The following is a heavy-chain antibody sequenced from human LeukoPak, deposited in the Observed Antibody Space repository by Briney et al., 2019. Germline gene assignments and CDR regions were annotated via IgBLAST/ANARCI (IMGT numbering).Heavy chain of an antibody. J-gene: IGHJ4*02. CDR3: VKDFGRIRGAPDS. Sequence: GGSLRLSCSASGFVFTIYTMYWVRQAPGKGPEYVSTISGSGNGFSIYYADSVKGRFTISRDDSKSILYLQMNGLRSEDTAVYYCVKDFGRIRGAPDSWGQGTLVTVSS. CDR2: ISGSGNGFSI. CDR1: GFVFTIYT. V-gene: IGHV3-64D*06. D-gene: IGHD1-26*01.